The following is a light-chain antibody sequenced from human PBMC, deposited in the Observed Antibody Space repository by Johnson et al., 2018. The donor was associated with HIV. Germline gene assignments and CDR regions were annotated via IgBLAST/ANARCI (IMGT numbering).Light chain of an antibody. J-gene: IGLJ1*01. CDR3: GTWDSSLRTGF. Sequence: QSVLTQPPSVSAAPGQRVTISCSGSSSNIGNNYVSWYQHLPGTAPKLLIYDNNKRPSGIPDRFSGSKSGTSATLGITGLQTGDEADYYGGTWDSSLRTGFFGTGTKVTVL. V-gene: IGLV1-51*01. CDR2: DNN. CDR1: SSNIGNNY.